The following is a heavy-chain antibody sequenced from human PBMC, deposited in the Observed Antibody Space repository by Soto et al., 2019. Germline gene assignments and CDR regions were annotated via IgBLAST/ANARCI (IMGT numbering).Heavy chain of an antibody. V-gene: IGHV3-48*01. D-gene: IGHD3-9*01. CDR3: ATQRYGALGY. CDR1: AFTFSSYS. J-gene: IGHJ4*02. Sequence: EVQLVESGGGLVQPGGSLRLSCAASAFTFSSYSMNWVRQAPGKGLEWVSYISSTGNTIYYADSVKGRFTISRDNAKNSLYLQMNSLRAEDTAVYYWATQRYGALGYWGQGTLVTVSS. CDR2: ISSTGNTI.